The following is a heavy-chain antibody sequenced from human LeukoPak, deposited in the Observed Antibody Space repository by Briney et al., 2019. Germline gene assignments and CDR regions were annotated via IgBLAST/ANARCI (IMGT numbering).Heavy chain of an antibody. CDR2: IKQDGSEK. J-gene: IGHJ4*02. CDR3: AKDNVIMIVVVFDY. Sequence: PGGSLRLSCAASGFTFSSYWMGWVRQAPGKGLEWVANIKQDGSEKYYVDSVKGRFTISRDNAKNSLYLQMNSLRAEDTAVYYCAKDNVIMIVVVFDYWGQGTLVTVSS. V-gene: IGHV3-7*03. CDR1: GFTFSSYW. D-gene: IGHD3-22*01.